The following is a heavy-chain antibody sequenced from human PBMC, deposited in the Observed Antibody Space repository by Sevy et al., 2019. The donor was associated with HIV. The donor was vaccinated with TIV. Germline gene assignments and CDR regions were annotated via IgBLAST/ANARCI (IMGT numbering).Heavy chain of an antibody. D-gene: IGHD3-10*01. CDR3: ARHEAGSGTYYNLIEY. CDR1: GGSISGYY. Sequence: SETPSLTCAVSGGSISGYYWSWIRQPPGKGLEWIGYIDYTGSTNYSPSLKSRVTISVDTSKSQFSLKLNSVTAADTAFYCWARHEAGSGTYYNLIEYWGQGTLGSVSS. CDR2: IDYTGST. V-gene: IGHV4-59*08. J-gene: IGHJ4*02.